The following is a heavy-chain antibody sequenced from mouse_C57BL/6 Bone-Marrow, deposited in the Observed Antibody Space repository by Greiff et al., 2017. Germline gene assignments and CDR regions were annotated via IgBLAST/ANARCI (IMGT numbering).Heavy chain of an antibody. Sequence: QVQLQQSGAELMKPGASVKLSCKATGYTFTGYWIEWVKQRPGHGLEWIGEILPGSGSTNYNEKFKGKATFTADKSSNTAYMQLSSLTTEDSAIYYCARRGYYGSSYPYYAMDYWGQGTSVTVSS. V-gene: IGHV1-9*01. D-gene: IGHD1-1*01. CDR3: ARRGYYGSSYPYYAMDY. J-gene: IGHJ4*01. CDR2: ILPGSGST. CDR1: GYTFTGYW.